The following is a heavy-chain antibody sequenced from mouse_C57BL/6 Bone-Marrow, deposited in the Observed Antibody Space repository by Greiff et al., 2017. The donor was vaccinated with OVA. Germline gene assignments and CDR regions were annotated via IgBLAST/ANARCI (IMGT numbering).Heavy chain of an antibody. CDR1: GYTFTSYW. Sequence: QVQLQQSGAELVKPGASVKMSCKASGYTFTSYWITWVKQRPGQGLEWIGDIYPGSGSTNYNEKFKSKATLTVDTSSSTAYMQLSSLTSEDSAVYYCARGPYYGRYYYAMDYWGQGTSVTVSS. CDR3: ARGPYYGRYYYAMDY. CDR2: IYPGSGST. J-gene: IGHJ4*01. D-gene: IGHD1-1*01. V-gene: IGHV1-55*01.